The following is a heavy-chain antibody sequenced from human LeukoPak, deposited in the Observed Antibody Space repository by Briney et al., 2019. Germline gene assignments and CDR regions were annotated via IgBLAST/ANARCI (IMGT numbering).Heavy chain of an antibody. Sequence: SETLSLTCAVSGGSISSSNWWSWVRQPPGKGLEWIGELYHSGSTNYNPSLKSRVTISVDKSKNQFSLKLSSVTAADTAVYYCASHYYDSRGIAFDIWGQGTVVTVSS. J-gene: IGHJ3*02. CDR2: LYHSGST. D-gene: IGHD3-22*01. V-gene: IGHV4-4*02. CDR3: ASHYYDSRGIAFDI. CDR1: GGSISSSNW.